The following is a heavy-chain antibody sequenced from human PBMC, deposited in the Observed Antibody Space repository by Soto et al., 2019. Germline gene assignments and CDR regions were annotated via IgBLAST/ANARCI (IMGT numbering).Heavy chain of an antibody. D-gene: IGHD3-22*01. Sequence: QVQLVQSGAEVKKPGSSVKVSCKASGGTFSSYAISWVRQAPGQGLEWMGGIIPIFGTANYAQKFQGRVTITADESTSTAYMEMSSLRSEDTALYYCARVAYYYDSSGYYRCLYFDYWGQGTLVTVSS. J-gene: IGHJ4*02. CDR1: GGTFSSYA. CDR3: ARVAYYYDSSGYYRCLYFDY. CDR2: IIPIFGTA. V-gene: IGHV1-69*01.